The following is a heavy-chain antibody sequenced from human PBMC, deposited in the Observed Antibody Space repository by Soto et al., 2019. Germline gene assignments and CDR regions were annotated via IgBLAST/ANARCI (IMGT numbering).Heavy chain of an antibody. Sequence: LGESLKISCKGSGFGFDSTWLAWLRQVPGKGLEWVGIIYPGDSDTRYSPSLEGRVTLSVDKSITTAYLHWTSLKESDTGTYYCANFQRYLDRTGYLDAWGQGTPVTVSS. V-gene: IGHV5-51*01. CDR1: GFGFDSTW. CDR3: ANFQRYLDRTGYLDA. J-gene: IGHJ4*02. CDR2: IYPGDSDT. D-gene: IGHD3-9*01.